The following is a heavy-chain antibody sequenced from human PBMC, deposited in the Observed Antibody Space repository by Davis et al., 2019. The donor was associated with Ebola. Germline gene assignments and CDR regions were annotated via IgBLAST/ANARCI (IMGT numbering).Heavy chain of an antibody. D-gene: IGHD1-26*01. Sequence: ASVKVSCKASGYIFTNYAIHWVRQAPGQRLEWMGWINVGKGNTIYSQNFQGRVTITRDTSASTAYMELRSLRSDDTAVYFCARTSIVGTTTTASDIWGQGTLVTVSS. V-gene: IGHV1-3*01. CDR1: GYIFTNYA. J-gene: IGHJ3*02. CDR3: ARTSIVGTTTTASDI. CDR2: INVGKGNT.